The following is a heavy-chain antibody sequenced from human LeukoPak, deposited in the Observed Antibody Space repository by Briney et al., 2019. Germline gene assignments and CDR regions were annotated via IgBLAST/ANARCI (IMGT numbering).Heavy chain of an antibody. J-gene: IGHJ4*02. D-gene: IGHD2-2*01. V-gene: IGHV5-51*01. CDR2: IYPGDSDT. Sequence: GESLKISCKGSGYSFTNYWIGWVRQMPGKGLEWMGIIYPGDSDTRYSPSFQGQVTISADQSISTAYLQWRSLEASDPAVYYCARHGHDTRLFIDYWGQGTLVTVSS. CDR1: GYSFTNYW. CDR3: ARHGHDTRLFIDY.